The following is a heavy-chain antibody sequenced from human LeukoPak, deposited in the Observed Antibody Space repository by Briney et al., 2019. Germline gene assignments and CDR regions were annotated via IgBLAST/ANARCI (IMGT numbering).Heavy chain of an antibody. J-gene: IGHJ6*02. D-gene: IGHD6-13*01. CDR1: GGSISSGDYY. CDR2: IYYSGST. CDR3: AREGVRAAGTFYYYYGMDV. Sequence: SETLSLTCTVSGGSISSGDYYWSWIRQPPGKGLEWIGYIYYSGSTYYNPSLKSRVTISVDTSKNQFSLKLSSVTAADTAVYYCAREGVRAAGTFYYYYGMDVWGQGTTVTVSS. V-gene: IGHV4-30-4*01.